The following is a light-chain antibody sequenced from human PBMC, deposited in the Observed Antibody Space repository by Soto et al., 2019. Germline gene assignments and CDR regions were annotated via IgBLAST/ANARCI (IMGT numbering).Light chain of an antibody. Sequence: QSVLTQAAYVSGAPGQAITISFTGTSSDVGAYNYVSWYQQYPGRAPKLVIFDVKNRPSGVSNRFSGSKSGNTASLTISGLQAEDEADYYCSSYANTITEAFGTGTKVT. CDR3: SSYANTITEA. CDR2: DVK. J-gene: IGLJ1*01. CDR1: SSDVGAYNY. V-gene: IGLV2-14*03.